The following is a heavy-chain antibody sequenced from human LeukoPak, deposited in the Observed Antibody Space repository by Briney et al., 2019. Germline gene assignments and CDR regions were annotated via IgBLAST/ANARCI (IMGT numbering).Heavy chain of an antibody. V-gene: IGHV3-48*02. J-gene: IGHJ3*02. Sequence: GGSLRLSCAASGFTFSAYSMIWVRQAPGKGLEWVSYSSTTGNTIHYTDSVKGRFTVSRDNAKNSLFLQMNSLRDEDTAVYYCARRGGGGRSDALDIWGQGTMVTVSS. CDR3: ARRGGGGRSDALDI. D-gene: IGHD2-21*01. CDR2: SSTTGNTI. CDR1: GFTFSAYS.